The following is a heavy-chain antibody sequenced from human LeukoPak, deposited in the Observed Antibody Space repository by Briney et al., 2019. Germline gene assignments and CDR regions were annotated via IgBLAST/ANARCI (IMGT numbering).Heavy chain of an antibody. V-gene: IGHV1-69*05. D-gene: IGHD6-19*01. CDR2: IIPIFGTA. CDR1: GGTFSSYA. CDR3: ARGGRSGPDAFDI. J-gene: IGHJ3*02. Sequence: ASVKVSCKASGGTFSSYAISWLRQAPGQGLEWMGRIIPIFGTANYAQKFQGRVTITTDESTSTAYMEQSSLRSEDTAVYYCARGGRSGPDAFDIWGQGTMVTVSS.